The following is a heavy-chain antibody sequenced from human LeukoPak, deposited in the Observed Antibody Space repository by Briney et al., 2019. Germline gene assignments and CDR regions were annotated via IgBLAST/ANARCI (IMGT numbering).Heavy chain of an antibody. CDR3: ATGRIVVGATPQPSYYGMDV. Sequence: ASVKVSCKVSGYTLTELSMHWVRQAPGKGLEWMGGFDPEDGETIYAQKFQGRVTMTEDTSTDTAYMELSSLRSEDTAVYYCATGRIVVGATPQPSYYGMDVWGQGTTVTVSS. V-gene: IGHV1-24*01. CDR2: FDPEDGET. CDR1: GYTLTELS. D-gene: IGHD2-15*01. J-gene: IGHJ6*02.